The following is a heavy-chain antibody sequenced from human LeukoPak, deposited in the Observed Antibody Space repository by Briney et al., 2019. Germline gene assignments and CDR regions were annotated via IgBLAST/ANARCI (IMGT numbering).Heavy chain of an antibody. J-gene: IGHJ4*02. CDR1: GDSVSSNSVV. V-gene: IGHV6-1*01. CDR3: ARGDQAFDY. CDR2: TYYKSKWNY. Sequence: SQTLSLTCAISGDSVSSNSVVWNWIRQSPSRGLEWLGRTYYKSKWNYNYAVSVKSRMTINPDTSRNQFSLQLNSVTPEDTAVYYCARGDQAFDYWGQGTLVTVSS.